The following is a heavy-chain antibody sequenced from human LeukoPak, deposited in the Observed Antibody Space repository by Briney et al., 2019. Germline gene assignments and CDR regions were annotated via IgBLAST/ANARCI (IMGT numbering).Heavy chain of an antibody. CDR2: ISAYNGNT. Sequence: ASVKVSCKASGYTFTSYGISWVRQAPGQGLEWMGWISAYNGNTNYAQKLQGRVTMTTDTSTSTAYMELRSLRSDDTAVYYCTRARQRATGSYSSLDYWGQGTLVTVSS. V-gene: IGHV1-18*01. CDR3: TRARQRATGSYSSLDY. CDR1: GYTFTSYG. D-gene: IGHD1-26*01. J-gene: IGHJ4*02.